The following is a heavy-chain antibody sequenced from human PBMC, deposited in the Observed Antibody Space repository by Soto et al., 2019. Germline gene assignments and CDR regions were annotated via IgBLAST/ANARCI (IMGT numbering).Heavy chain of an antibody. CDR3: GRLAEAATGHFDFDF. CDR1: GASVKRSNYF. V-gene: IGHV4-39*01. CDR2: VHSSGGT. J-gene: IGHJ4*02. Sequence: PSETLSLTCTVSGASVKRSNYFWGWIRQPPGKGLEFVGSVHSSGGTYYNPPLKSRATVSVDTSKNQFSLRLKSVTGTDTAVYYCGRLAEAATGHFDFDFWGQGTLVTVSS. D-gene: IGHD2-15*01.